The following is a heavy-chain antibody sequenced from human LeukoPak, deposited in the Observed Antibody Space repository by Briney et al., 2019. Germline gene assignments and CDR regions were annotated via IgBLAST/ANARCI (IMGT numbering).Heavy chain of an antibody. CDR2: INHSGST. CDR1: GGSFSGYY. J-gene: IGHJ6*02. V-gene: IGHV4-34*01. Sequence: SETLSLTCAVYGGSFSGYYWSWIRQPPGKGLEWNGEINHSGSTNYNPSLKSRVTISVDTSKNQFSLKLSSVTAADTAVYYCARGHRIRTSSGWYGNYYYYYGMDVWGQGTTVTVSS. D-gene: IGHD6-19*01. CDR3: ARGHRIRTSSGWYGNYYYYYGMDV.